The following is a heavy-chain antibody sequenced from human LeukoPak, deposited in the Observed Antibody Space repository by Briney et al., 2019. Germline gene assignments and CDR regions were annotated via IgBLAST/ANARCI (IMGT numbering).Heavy chain of an antibody. CDR3: AKDPSSTYYYYYYMDV. D-gene: IGHD6-13*01. V-gene: IGHV3-30*02. Sequence: PGRSLRLSCAASGFTFSSYGMHWVRQAPGKGLEWVAVIRYDGSNKYYADSVKGRFTISRDNSRNTLYLQMNSLRAEDTAVYYCAKDPSSTYYYYYYMDVWGKGTTVTVSS. CDR2: IRYDGSNK. CDR1: GFTFSSYG. J-gene: IGHJ6*03.